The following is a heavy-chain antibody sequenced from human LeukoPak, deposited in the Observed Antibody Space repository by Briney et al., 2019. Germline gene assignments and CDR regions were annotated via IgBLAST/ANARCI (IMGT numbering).Heavy chain of an antibody. CDR1: GGTFSSDS. J-gene: IGHJ4*02. CDR2: IIPILGIT. CDR3: ARSTGYSTSWFAY. V-gene: IGHV1-69*02. Sequence: SVKISCKASGGTFSSDSISWVRQGPGQGLEWRGRIIPILGITNSAQQLQGRVTITADKSTRAAYMELSSLRSEDTAVYYCARSTGYSTSWFAYWGQGTLVTVSS. D-gene: IGHD6-13*01.